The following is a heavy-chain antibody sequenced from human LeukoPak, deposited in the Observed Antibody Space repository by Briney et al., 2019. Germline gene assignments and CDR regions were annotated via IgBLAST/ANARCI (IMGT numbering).Heavy chain of an antibody. V-gene: IGHV3-7*01. D-gene: IGHD6-19*01. J-gene: IGHJ6*03. CDR2: IKQDGSEK. CDR1: GFTFSSYW. CDR3: ARVTGRRAVAAVRNYYYYYYMDV. Sequence: GGSLRLSCAASGFTFSSYWMSWVRQAPGKGLEWVANIKQDGSEKYYVDSVKGRFTISRDNAKNSLYLQMNSLRAEDTAVYYCARVTGRRAVAAVRNYYYYYYMDVWGKGTTVTVSS.